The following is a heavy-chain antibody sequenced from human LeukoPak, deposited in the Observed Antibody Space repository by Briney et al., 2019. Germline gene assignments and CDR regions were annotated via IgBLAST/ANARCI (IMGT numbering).Heavy chain of an antibody. CDR3: AIEVIYCVNGVCYLAY. V-gene: IGHV3-20*04. D-gene: IGHD2-8*01. CDR2: ISWNGGNT. Sequence: GGSLRLSWAASGFKVDDYGMRWVRQAPGKGLEWVSGISWNGGNTGYADSVKGRFTISRDNAKNSLLLQVNSLRADDTAFYCSAIEVIYCVNGVCYLAYWGQGTLVTVSS. J-gene: IGHJ4*02. CDR1: GFKVDDYG.